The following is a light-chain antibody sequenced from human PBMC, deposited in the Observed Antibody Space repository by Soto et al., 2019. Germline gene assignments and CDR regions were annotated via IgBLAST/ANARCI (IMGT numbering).Light chain of an antibody. CDR3: QQYNNWPWT. CDR1: QSISDT. V-gene: IGKV3-15*01. J-gene: IGKJ1*01. Sequence: ETLMTQSPATLSASPGGRATLSCRASQSISDTLDWYQQKPGQAPRLLIFGASTRATGFPARFSGSGSGTDFTLTISSLQSEYFAVYYCQQYNNWPWTFGQGTKVEIK. CDR2: GAS.